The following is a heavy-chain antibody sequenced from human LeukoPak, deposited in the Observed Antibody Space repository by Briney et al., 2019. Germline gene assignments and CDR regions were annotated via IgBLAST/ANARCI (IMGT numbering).Heavy chain of an antibody. D-gene: IGHD2-2*01. CDR2: MNPESGNT. V-gene: IGHV1-8*01. CDR1: GYTFSNFD. Sequence: GASVKVSCKASGYTFSNFDINWVRQATGQGPEWMGWMNPESGNTGYAQKFQGRVTMTRDSSKSTAYMELISLRFEDTAIYYCTRAIRHQLLSGYWGQGTLVTVSS. J-gene: IGHJ4*02. CDR3: TRAIRHQLLSGY.